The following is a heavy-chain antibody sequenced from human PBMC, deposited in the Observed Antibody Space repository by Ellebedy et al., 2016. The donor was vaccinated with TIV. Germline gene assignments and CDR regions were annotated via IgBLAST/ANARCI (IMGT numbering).Heavy chain of an antibody. CDR1: GFDFTHYS. CDR2: ISGSSTNM. Sequence: GGSLRLSCAASGFDFTHYSMNWVRQTPGKGLEWLSYISGSSTNMYYADSVKGRFTISRDNSKNSLYLQLDSLRVEDTAVYYCASKASQFQFDYWGQGTPVTVS. V-gene: IGHV3-48*04. J-gene: IGHJ4*02. CDR3: ASKASQFQFDY.